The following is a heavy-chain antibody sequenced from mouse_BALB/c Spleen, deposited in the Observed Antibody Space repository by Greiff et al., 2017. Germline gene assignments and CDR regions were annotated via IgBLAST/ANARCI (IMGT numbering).Heavy chain of an antibody. CDR2: ISSGGSYT. J-gene: IGHJ4*01. D-gene: IGHD1-1*01. V-gene: IGHV5-6*01. Sequence: EVKVVESGGDLVKPGGSLKLSCAASGFTFSSYGMSWVRQTPDKRLEWVATISSGGSYTYYPDSVKGRFTISRDNAKNTLYLQMSSLKSEDTAMYYCASPTYGSSFYYAMDYWGQGTSVTVSS. CDR1: GFTFSSYG. CDR3: ASPTYGSSFYYAMDY.